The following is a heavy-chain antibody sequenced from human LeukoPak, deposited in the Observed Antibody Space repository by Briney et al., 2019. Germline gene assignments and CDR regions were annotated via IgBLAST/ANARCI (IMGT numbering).Heavy chain of an antibody. Sequence: PGGSLRLSCAASGFTFSSYGMHWVRQAPGKGLEWVSIISSDGSIKVYADSVKGRFTISRDNSENTLYLQLNSLRAEDTAVYYCARDKTQGYGMDVWGQGTTVTVSS. CDR3: ARDKTQGYGMDV. V-gene: IGHV3-30*03. CDR2: ISSDGSIK. CDR1: GFTFSSYG. J-gene: IGHJ6*02.